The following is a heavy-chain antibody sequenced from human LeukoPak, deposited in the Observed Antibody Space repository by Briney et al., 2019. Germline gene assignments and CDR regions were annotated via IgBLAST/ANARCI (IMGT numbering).Heavy chain of an antibody. CDR3: AREVVVAATQYYYYGMDV. J-gene: IGHJ6*02. V-gene: IGHV3-7*05. Sequence: PGGSRRLSCATPGLTFSSYGMSWVRQAPGKGLEWVANIKQDGSEKYYVDSVKGRFTISRDNAKNSLSLQMNSLSAEDTAVYYCAREVVVAATQYYYYGMDVWGQGTTVTVSS. CDR1: GLTFSSYG. D-gene: IGHD2-15*01. CDR2: IKQDGSEK.